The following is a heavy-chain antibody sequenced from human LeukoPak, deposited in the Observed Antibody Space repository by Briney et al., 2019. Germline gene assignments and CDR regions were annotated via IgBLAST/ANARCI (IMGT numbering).Heavy chain of an antibody. V-gene: IGHV3-23*01. CDR3: AKAPVTTCRGAFCYPFDY. CDR1: GYSFTTHW. J-gene: IGHJ4*02. D-gene: IGHD2-15*01. CDR2: ISDTGNT. Sequence: GESLQISCKASGYSFTTHWIGWVRQMPGKGLEWVSAISDTGNTYHADSVKGRFTISRDSSKNTLFLQMNRLRPEDAAVYYCAKAPVTTCRGAFCYPFDYWGLGTLVTVSS.